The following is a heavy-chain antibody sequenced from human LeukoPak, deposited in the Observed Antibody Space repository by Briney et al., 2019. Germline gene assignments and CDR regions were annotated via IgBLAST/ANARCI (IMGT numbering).Heavy chain of an antibody. J-gene: IGHJ4*02. Sequence: PSETLSLTCAVYGGSFSGYYWSWLRQPPGKGLEWIGEINHSGSTNYNPSLKSRVTISVDTSKNQFSLKLSSVTAADTAVYYCARHGVVGATGGSDYWGQGTLVTVSS. CDR1: GGSFSGYY. CDR3: ARHGVVGATGGSDY. D-gene: IGHD1-26*01. V-gene: IGHV4-34*01. CDR2: INHSGST.